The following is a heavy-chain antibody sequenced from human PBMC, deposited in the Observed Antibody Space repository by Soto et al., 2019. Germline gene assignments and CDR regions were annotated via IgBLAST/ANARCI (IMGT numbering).Heavy chain of an antibody. CDR3: AREILNYDILTGYYNYGMDV. D-gene: IGHD3-9*01. V-gene: IGHV4-59*01. Sequence: PSETLSLTCSVSGGSISSYYWSWIRQPPGKGLEWIGYIYYSGSTNYNPSLKSRVTISVDTSKNQFSLNLSSVTAADTAVYYCAREILNYDILTGYYNYGMDVWGQGTTVTVSS. J-gene: IGHJ6*02. CDR1: GGSISSYY. CDR2: IYYSGST.